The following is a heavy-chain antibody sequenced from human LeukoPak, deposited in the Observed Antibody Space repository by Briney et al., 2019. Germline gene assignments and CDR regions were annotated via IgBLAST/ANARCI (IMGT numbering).Heavy chain of an antibody. CDR2: MNPNSGNT. CDR3: ARVYYYDSSGSPNWFDP. Sequence: GASVKVSCKASGYTFTNYDINWVRQATGQGLEWMGWMNPNSGNTGYAQKFQGRVTMTRNTSMGTAYMELSSLRSEDTAVYYCARVYYYDSSGSPNWFDPWGQGTLVTVSS. CDR1: GYTFTNYD. J-gene: IGHJ5*02. V-gene: IGHV1-8*01. D-gene: IGHD3-22*01.